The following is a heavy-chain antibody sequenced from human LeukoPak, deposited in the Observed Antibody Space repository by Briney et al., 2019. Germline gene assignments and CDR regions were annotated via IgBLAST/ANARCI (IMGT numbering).Heavy chain of an antibody. J-gene: IGHJ5*02. D-gene: IGHD3-22*01. Sequence: SETLSLTRTISGNSISGYYWSWIRQPAGKGLEWIGRIYASGSTNYNPSLKSRVTMSVDTSKNQFSLKLSSVTAADTAVYYCAREIVVVITYEYDWFDPWGQGTLVTVSS. CDR2: IYASGST. CDR1: GNSISGYY. V-gene: IGHV4-4*07. CDR3: AREIVVVITYEYDWFDP.